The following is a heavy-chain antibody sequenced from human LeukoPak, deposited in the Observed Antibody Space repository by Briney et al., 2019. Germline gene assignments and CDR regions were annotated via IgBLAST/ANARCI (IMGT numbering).Heavy chain of an antibody. CDR2: IYTSGST. V-gene: IGHV4-61*02. CDR1: GGSISSGSYY. Sequence: SETLSLTCTVSGGSISSGSYYWSWIRQPAGKGLEWIGRIYTSGSTNYNPSLKSRVTISVDTSKNQFSLSLISVTAADTAVYYCARDGVSALNLYSDIWGRGTLVTVSS. D-gene: IGHD3-3*01. CDR3: ARDGVSALNLYSDI. J-gene: IGHJ2*01.